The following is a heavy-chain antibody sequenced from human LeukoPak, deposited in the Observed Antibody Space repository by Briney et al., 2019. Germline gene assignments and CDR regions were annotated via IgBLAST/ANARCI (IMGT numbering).Heavy chain of an antibody. CDR3: AKDGAWLRFDD. CDR2: ISFDGSNK. CDR1: GFTFSTYA. Sequence: GGSLRLSCAASGFTFSTYAMHWVRQAPGKGLEWVALISFDGSNKYYADSVKGRFTISRDDSKNTLYLQMKNLRAEDTAVYYCAKDGAWLRFDDWGQGILVSVSS. V-gene: IGHV3-30*04. D-gene: IGHD5-12*01. J-gene: IGHJ4*02.